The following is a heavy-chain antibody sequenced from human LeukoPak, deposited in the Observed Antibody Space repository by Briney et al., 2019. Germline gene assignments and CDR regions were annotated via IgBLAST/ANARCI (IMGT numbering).Heavy chain of an antibody. J-gene: IGHJ6*03. D-gene: IGHD1-26*01. CDR2: ISGSGGGT. V-gene: IGHV3-23*01. Sequence: GGSLRLSCAASGFTFSTYAMSWVRQAAGKGLEWVSLISGSGGGTYYANSVKGRFTISRDNSKNTLYLQLNSLRVEDTAVYYCAKNRGAGSHYYYHMNVWGKGTTVTVSS. CDR3: AKNRGAGSHYYYHMNV. CDR1: GFTFSTYA.